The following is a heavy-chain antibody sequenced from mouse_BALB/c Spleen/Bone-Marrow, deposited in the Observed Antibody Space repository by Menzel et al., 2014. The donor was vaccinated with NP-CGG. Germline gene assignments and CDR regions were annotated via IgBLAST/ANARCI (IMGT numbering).Heavy chain of an antibody. J-gene: IGHJ3*01. V-gene: IGHV5-9-3*01. CDR1: GFTFSSYA. Sequence: EVKLMESGGGLVKPGGSLKLSCAASGFTFSSYAMSWVRQTPEKRLEWVATISSGGSYTYYPDSVKGRFTISRDNAKNTLYLQMSSLRSEDTAMYYCARKSYYDYDGRPWFAYWGQGTLSLSLQ. CDR2: ISSGGSYT. CDR3: ARKSYYDYDGRPWFAY. D-gene: IGHD2-4*01.